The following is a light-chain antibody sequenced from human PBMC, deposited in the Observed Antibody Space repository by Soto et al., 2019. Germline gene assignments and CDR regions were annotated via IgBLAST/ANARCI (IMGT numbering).Light chain of an antibody. V-gene: IGKV3-20*01. CDR2: GAS. CDR3: QQYGTLPPT. CDR1: QTVSNTY. J-gene: IGKJ4*01. Sequence: EFVLTQSPGTLSLSPGDRATLSCRASQTVSNTYLAWYQQKSGQAPKFLIYGASNRATGIPDRFSGSGSGTDFTLTISRLEPEDFAVYYCQQYGTLPPTFGGGTKVEI.